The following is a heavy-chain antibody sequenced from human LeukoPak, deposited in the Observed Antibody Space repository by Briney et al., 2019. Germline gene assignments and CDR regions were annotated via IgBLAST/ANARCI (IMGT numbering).Heavy chain of an antibody. CDR1: GFTFRNYG. CDR2: IRYDGSNQ. V-gene: IGHV3-30*02. J-gene: IGHJ4*02. D-gene: IGHD6-13*01. Sequence: QSGGSLRLSCAASGFTFRNYGMYWVRQGPGKGLEWVAFIRYDGSNQYYADSVTGRFTISRDNSKNTLYLLMNSLREEDTAVYYCAKDNSSSWTFDYWGQGTLVTVSS. CDR3: AKDNSSSWTFDY.